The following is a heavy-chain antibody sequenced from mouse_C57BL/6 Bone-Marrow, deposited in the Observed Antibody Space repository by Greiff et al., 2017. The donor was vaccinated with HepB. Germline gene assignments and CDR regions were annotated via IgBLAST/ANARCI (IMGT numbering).Heavy chain of an antibody. CDR1: GYSFTSYY. J-gene: IGHJ2*01. V-gene: IGHV1-66*01. Sequence: VQLKESGPELVKPGASVKISCKASGYSFTSYYIHWVKQRPGQGLEWIGWIYPGSGNTKYNEKFKGKATLTADTSSSTAYMQLSSLTSEDSAVYYCARGVRDYWGQGTTLTVSS. CDR3: ARGVRDY. CDR2: IYPGSGNT.